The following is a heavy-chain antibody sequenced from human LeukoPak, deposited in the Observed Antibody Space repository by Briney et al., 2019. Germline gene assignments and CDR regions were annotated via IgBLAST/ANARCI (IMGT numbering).Heavy chain of an antibody. V-gene: IGHV4-31*03. CDR2: IYYSGST. CDR3: ARGGLLFWFDP. CDR1: GGSISSGGYY. Sequence: PSQTLSLTCTVSGGSISSGGYYWSWIRQHPGKGLEWIGYIYYSGSTYYNPSLKSRVTISVDTSKNRFSLELSSVTAADTAVYYCARGGLLFWFDPWGQGTLVTVSS. J-gene: IGHJ5*02. D-gene: IGHD3-10*01.